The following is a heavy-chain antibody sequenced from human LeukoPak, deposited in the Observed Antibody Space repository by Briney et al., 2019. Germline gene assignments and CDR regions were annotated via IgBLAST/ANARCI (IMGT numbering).Heavy chain of an antibody. CDR1: GGSIGSYY. Sequence: PSETLSLTCAVSGGSIGSYYWSWVRQPPGKGLEWIAYIDYSGSTRYNSSLESRPAISVDTSKNQFSLKLTSVTPADSAVYYCARLALGYCSGGTCPYYFDHWGQGTLVTVPS. V-gene: IGHV4-59*01. D-gene: IGHD2-15*01. CDR3: ARLALGYCSGGTCPYYFDH. CDR2: IDYSGST. J-gene: IGHJ4*02.